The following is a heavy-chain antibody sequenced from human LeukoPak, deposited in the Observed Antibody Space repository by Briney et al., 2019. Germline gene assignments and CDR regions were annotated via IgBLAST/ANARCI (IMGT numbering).Heavy chain of an antibody. D-gene: IGHD2-15*01. CDR3: ARAGCSGGSCYSSFDY. CDR1: GGSISSGDYY. Sequence: SQTLSLTCTVSGGSISSGDYYWSWIRQPPGKGLEWIGYIYYSGSTNYNPSLKSRVTISVDTSKNQFSLKLSSVTAADTAVYYCARAGCSGGSCYSSFDYWGQGTLVTVSS. J-gene: IGHJ4*02. CDR2: IYYSGST. V-gene: IGHV4-61*08.